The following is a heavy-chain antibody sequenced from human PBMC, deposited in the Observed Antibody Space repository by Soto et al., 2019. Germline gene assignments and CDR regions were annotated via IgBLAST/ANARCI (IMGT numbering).Heavy chain of an antibody. V-gene: IGHV3-23*01. CDR3: AKEAYCSSTSCYELGYYYYGMDV. CDR1: GFTFSSYA. Sequence: GGSLRLSCAASGFTFSSYAMSWVRQAPGKGLEWVSAISGSGGSTYYADSVKGRFTISRDNSKNTLYLQMNSLRAEDTAVYYCAKEAYCSSTSCYELGYYYYGMDVWGQGTTVTVSS. D-gene: IGHD2-2*01. CDR2: ISGSGGST. J-gene: IGHJ6*02.